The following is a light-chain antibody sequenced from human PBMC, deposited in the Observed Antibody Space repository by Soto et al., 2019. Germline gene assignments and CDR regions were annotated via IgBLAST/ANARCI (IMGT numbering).Light chain of an antibody. CDR2: GAS. CDR1: QTVSSN. Sequence: EIVMTQSPATLSVSPGERATLSCRASQTVSSNLAWYQQRPGQAPRLLIYGASTRATDIPARFSGSGSETEFTLTISSLQSEDFEVYYCQHYSNWQTWTFGQGTRVDMK. V-gene: IGKV3-15*01. CDR3: QHYSNWQTWT. J-gene: IGKJ1*01.